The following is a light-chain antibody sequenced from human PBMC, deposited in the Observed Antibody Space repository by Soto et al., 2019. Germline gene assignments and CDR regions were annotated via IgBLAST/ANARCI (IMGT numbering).Light chain of an antibody. CDR3: QQSYNSPQP. CDR2: AAS. Sequence: IRMTQSPSSLSASVGDEVTITCRASQTIMTYLNWYQLKPGKPPRLLIYAASSLQSGVPSRFSGSGSGTDFTLTISSLRPEDFATYSCQQSYNSPQPFARGGKVAIK. V-gene: IGKV1-39*01. CDR1: QTIMTY. J-gene: IGKJ1*01.